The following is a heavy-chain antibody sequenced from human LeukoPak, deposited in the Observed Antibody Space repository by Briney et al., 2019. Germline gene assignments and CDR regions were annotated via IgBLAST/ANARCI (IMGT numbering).Heavy chain of an antibody. CDR3: AKDRGYCTNGVCPLDY. CDR2: ILYDGTNK. CDR1: GFTFSNYG. D-gene: IGHD2-8*01. V-gene: IGHV3-30*02. J-gene: IGHJ4*02. Sequence: GGSLRLPCAVSGFTFSNYGMQWVRQAPGKGLEWLAFILYDGTNKYSADSVKGRFTISRDNSKNTLYLQMNSLRPEDTAVYYCAKDRGYCTNGVCPLDYWGQGTLVTVSS.